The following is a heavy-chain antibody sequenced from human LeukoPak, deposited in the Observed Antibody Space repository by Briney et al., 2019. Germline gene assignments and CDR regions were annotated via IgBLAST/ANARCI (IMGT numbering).Heavy chain of an antibody. CDR3: ARQSVGSLPYYYYYGMDV. CDR2: IYYSGST. V-gene: IGHV4-59*08. CDR1: GGSISSYY. J-gene: IGHJ6*02. D-gene: IGHD6-13*01. Sequence: SETLSLTCTVSGGSISSYYWSWIRQPPGKGLEWIGYIYYSGSTNYNPSHKSRVTISVDTSKNQFSLKLSSVTAADTAVYYCARQSVGSLPYYYYYGMDVWGQGTTVTVSS.